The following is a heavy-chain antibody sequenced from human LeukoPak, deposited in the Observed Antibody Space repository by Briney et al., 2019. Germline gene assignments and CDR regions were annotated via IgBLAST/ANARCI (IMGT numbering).Heavy chain of an antibody. Sequence: GGSLRLSCVVSGFTFSNYGMTWVRQSPAKGLEWVSGISGSGDRANYADSLKGRFTISRDNSKRTVYLQMNSLRAEDTAIYYCVRESGVWSGLGIGRPLDVWGKGTTVTVSS. J-gene: IGHJ6*04. V-gene: IGHV3-23*01. CDR2: ISGSGDRA. CDR3: VRESGVWSGLGIGRPLDV. CDR1: GFTFSNYG. D-gene: IGHD3-3*01.